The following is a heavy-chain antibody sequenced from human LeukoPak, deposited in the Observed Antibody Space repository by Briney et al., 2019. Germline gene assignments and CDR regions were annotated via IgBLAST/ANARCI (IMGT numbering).Heavy chain of an antibody. D-gene: IGHD6-13*01. CDR1: GGSINSYY. J-gene: IGHJ6*02. Sequence: SETLSLTCTVSGGSINSYYWSWLRQPPGKGPEWIGYIYYSGSTNYNPSLKSRVTISVDTSKNQFSLKLSSVTAADTAVYYCARSRGAASGYYGMDVWGQGTTVTVSS. V-gene: IGHV4-59*12. CDR3: ARSRGAASGYYGMDV. CDR2: IYYSGST.